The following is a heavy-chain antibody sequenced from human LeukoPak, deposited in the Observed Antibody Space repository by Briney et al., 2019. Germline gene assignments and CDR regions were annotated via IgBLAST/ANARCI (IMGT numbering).Heavy chain of an antibody. CDR2: IYHSGST. CDR3: ARGGRGFDY. D-gene: IGHD3-10*01. CDR1: GGSISSGGYS. V-gene: IGHV4-30-2*01. Sequence: SETLSLTCAVSGGSISSGGYSWSWIRQPPGKGLEWIGYIYHSGSTYYNPSLKSRVTISVDRSKNQFSLKLSSVTAADTAVYYCARGGRGFDYWGQGTLVTVSS. J-gene: IGHJ4*02.